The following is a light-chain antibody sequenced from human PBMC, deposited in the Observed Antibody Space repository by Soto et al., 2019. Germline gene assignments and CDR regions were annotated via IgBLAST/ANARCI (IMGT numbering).Light chain of an antibody. CDR1: ETINKY. J-gene: IGKJ1*01. Sequence: DIQMTQSPSSVSASIGDRVTISCRASETINKYLNWYQQKPGKPPRLLIYTASTLPSEVPSRFSGSRPGTNFTLTINRLQPEDSATYYCQQSYKTPQTFGQGTKVEIK. V-gene: IGKV1-39*01. CDR3: QQSYKTPQT. CDR2: TAS.